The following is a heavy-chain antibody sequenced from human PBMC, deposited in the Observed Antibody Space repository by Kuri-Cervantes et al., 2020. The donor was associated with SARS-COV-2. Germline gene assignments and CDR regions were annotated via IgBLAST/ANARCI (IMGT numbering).Heavy chain of an antibody. CDR1: GGSISSNW. CDR3: ATSGYYDFWSGYYFDY. Sequence: GSLRLSCVVSGGSISSNWWTWVRHPPGKGLEWIGEIYHSGSTNYSPSLGGRATISLDKSKNQFSLKLSSVTAADTAVYYCATSGYYDFWSGYYFDYWGQGTLVTVSS. D-gene: IGHD3-3*01. CDR2: IYHSGST. V-gene: IGHV4-4*02. J-gene: IGHJ4*02.